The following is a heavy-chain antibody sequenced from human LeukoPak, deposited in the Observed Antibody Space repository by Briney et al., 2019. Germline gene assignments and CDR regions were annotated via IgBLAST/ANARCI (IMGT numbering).Heavy chain of an antibody. Sequence: SGGSLRLSCAASGFTFSIYGMHWVRQAPGKGLEWVAVIWYDGNNKYYADSVKGRFTISRDNSKHTLYLQMNSLRAEDTAVYYCAKDRLTGTAINDDAFDIWGQGTMVTVSS. CDR2: IWYDGNNK. J-gene: IGHJ3*02. D-gene: IGHD1-7*01. CDR1: GFTFSIYG. V-gene: IGHV3-33*06. CDR3: AKDRLTGTAINDDAFDI.